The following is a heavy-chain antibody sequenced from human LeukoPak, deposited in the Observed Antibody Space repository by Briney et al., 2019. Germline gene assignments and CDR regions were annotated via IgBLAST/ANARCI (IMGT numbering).Heavy chain of an antibody. CDR3: ARASGDYYQPFFDY. Sequence: GSLRLSCTASGFTFSSYWMTWVRQAPGKGLEWIGRIYTSGSTNYNPSLKSRVTMSVDTSKNQFSLKLSSVTAADTAVYYCARASGDYYQPFFDYWGQGTLVTVSS. V-gene: IGHV4-4*07. CDR2: IYTSGST. J-gene: IGHJ4*02. CDR1: GFTFSSYW. D-gene: IGHD4-17*01.